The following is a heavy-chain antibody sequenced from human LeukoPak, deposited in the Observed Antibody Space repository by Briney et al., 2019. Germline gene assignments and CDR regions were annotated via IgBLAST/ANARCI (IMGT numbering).Heavy chain of an antibody. D-gene: IGHD6-19*01. Sequence: ASVKVSCKASGYTFTRYAMNWLRQAPGQGLEWMGWINPNTGNPTYAQAFTGRFVFSLDTSVSTAYLQISSRNTEDTAVYYCAIDQPVAGVSNFDSWGQGTLVTVSS. CDR3: AIDQPVAGVSNFDS. CDR1: GYTFTRYA. CDR2: INPNTGNP. V-gene: IGHV7-4-1*02. J-gene: IGHJ4*02.